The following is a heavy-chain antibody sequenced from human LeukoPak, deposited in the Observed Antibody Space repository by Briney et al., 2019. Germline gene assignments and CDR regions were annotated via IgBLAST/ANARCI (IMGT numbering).Heavy chain of an antibody. V-gene: IGHV4-38-2*02. J-gene: IGHJ4*02. CDR1: GYSISSGYY. CDR3: ARRTTYFGWIPSESPSCFDY. D-gene: IGHD3-9*01. Sequence: PSETLSLTCTVSGYSISSGYYWGWIRQPPGKGLEWIGNIYHSGRTYYNPSLKSRVTISVDTSKNQFSLKLSSVTAADTAVYYCARRTTYFGWIPSESPSCFDYWGQGTLVTVSS. CDR2: IYHSGRT.